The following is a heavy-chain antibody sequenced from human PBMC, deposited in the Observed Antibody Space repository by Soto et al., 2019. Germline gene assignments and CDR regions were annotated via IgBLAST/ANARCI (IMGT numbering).Heavy chain of an antibody. Sequence: PGGSLRLSCISSGFTFRTYTMNWVRQAPGKWLEWVSGIRGFSPYTFYAESVKGRFTISRDNAKNSLFLQMNSLRAEDTAVYYCARDRGYDAHDFYYNAMDVWGQGXTVTVSS. V-gene: IGHV3-21*01. D-gene: IGHD2-15*01. CDR3: ARDRGYDAHDFYYNAMDV. CDR1: GFTFRTYT. J-gene: IGHJ6*02. CDR2: IRGFSPYT.